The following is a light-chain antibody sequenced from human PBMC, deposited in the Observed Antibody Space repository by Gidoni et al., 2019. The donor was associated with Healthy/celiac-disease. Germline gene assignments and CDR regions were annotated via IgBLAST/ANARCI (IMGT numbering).Light chain of an antibody. CDR1: QGISSY. CDR3: QKYYSYPVT. V-gene: IGKV1-8*01. J-gene: IGKJ1*01. CDR2: AAS. Sequence: IRMTQSPSSLSASTGDRVTITCRASQGISSYLAWYQQKPGKAPKLLIYAASTLQSGVPSRLSGSGSGTDFTLTISCLKSEDFATYYCQKYYSYPVTFGQGTKVEIK.